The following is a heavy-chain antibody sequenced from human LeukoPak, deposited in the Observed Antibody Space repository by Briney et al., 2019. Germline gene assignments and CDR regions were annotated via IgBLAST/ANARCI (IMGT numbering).Heavy chain of an antibody. CDR3: ASRHCSGGGCYFAGADPFDY. J-gene: IGHJ4*02. CDR2: IYKGGNT. Sequence: GGSLRLSCAASGFTVSSTHVSWVRQAPGKGLEWVSVIYKGGNTYYIDSVKGRFTISRDTSKNTLYLQMNSLRAEDTAVYYCASRHCSGGGCYFAGADPFDYWGQGTLVTVSS. CDR1: GFTVSSTH. V-gene: IGHV3-53*01. D-gene: IGHD2-15*01.